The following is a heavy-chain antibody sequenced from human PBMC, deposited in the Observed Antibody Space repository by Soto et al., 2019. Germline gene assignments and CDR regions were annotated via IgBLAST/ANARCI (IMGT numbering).Heavy chain of an antibody. Sequence: QVQLEQSGAEVKKPGSSVKISCKASGGTLSDHGVSWLRQAPGQGLEWVGGTIPVFNTANYAPKFQGRVTIAPHKSTSIAYMEMRSLRSDDTAFYSCARGVYGSGNYYTGPSAFDIWGQGTLVIVSS. CDR2: TIPVFNTA. CDR1: GGTLSDHG. CDR3: ARGVYGSGNYYTGPSAFDI. J-gene: IGHJ3*02. D-gene: IGHD3-10*01. V-gene: IGHV1-69*06.